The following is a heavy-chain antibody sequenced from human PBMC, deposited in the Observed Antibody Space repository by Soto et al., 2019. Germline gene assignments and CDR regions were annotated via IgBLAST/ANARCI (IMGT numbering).Heavy chain of an antibody. V-gene: IGHV4-31*03. CDR2: IYYSGST. J-gene: IGHJ4*02. CDR3: ARGVLADYYDSSGYSNRLDY. Sequence: PSETLSLTCTVSGGSISSGGYYWSWIRQHPGKGLEWIGYIYYSGSTYYNPSLKSRVTISVDTSKNQFSLKLSSVTAADTAVYYCARGVLADYYDSSGYSNRLDYWGQGTLVTVSS. CDR1: GGSISSGGYY. D-gene: IGHD3-22*01.